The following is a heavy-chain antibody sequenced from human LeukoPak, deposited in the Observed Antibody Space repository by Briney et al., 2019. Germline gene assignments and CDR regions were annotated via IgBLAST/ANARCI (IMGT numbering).Heavy chain of an antibody. V-gene: IGHV3-33*01. CDR3: ARERVYSSGWLDPLDY. Sequence: PGRSLRLSCAASGFTFSRYGMHWVRQAPGKGLEWVAVIWYDGSNKYYADSVEGRFTISRDNSKSTVSLQMNSLRVEDTAVYYCARERVYSSGWLDPLDYWGQGTLVTVSS. J-gene: IGHJ4*02. CDR1: GFTFSRYG. D-gene: IGHD6-19*01. CDR2: IWYDGSNK.